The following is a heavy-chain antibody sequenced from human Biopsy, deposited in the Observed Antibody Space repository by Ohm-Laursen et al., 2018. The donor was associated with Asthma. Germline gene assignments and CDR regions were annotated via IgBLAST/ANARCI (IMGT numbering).Heavy chain of an antibody. V-gene: IGHV4-39*01. CDR1: NGSISSNFCY. CDR3: ARQKLAAAEGPFDL. Sequence: SDTLSLTCAVSNGSISSNFCYWGWIRQPPGKGLEWVGSIHKNGIGYYKSSLKSRLTISVDTSKNQFSLKVTSVTAADTAVYYCARQKLAAAEGPFDLWGQGTMVTVSS. J-gene: IGHJ3*01. D-gene: IGHD6-13*01. CDR2: IHKNGIG.